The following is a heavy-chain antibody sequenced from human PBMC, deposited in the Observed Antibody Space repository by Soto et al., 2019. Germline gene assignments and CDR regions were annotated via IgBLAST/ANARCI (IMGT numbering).Heavy chain of an antibody. CDR2: ISYDGSNK. Sequence: VQLVESGGGLVQPGGSLRLSCAASGFTFSSYAMHWVRQAPGKGLEWVAVISYDGSNKYYADSVKGRFTISRDNSKNTLYLQMNSLRAEDTAVYYCARDLVVVVPAAILNYYYGMDVWGQGTTVTVSS. J-gene: IGHJ6*02. CDR1: GFTFSSYA. D-gene: IGHD2-2*02. V-gene: IGHV3-30-3*01. CDR3: ARDLVVVVPAAILNYYYGMDV.